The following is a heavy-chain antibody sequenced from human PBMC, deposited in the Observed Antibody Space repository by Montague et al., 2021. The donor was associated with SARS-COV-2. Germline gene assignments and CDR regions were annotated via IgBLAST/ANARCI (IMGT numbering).Heavy chain of an antibody. J-gene: IGHJ1*01. CDR2: IYWDDDK. D-gene: IGHD1-7*01. V-gene: IGHV2-5*02. Sequence: PALVKPTQTLTLICTFSGFSLSTSGVGVGWIRQPPGKALEWLALIYWDDDKRYSPSLKSRLTITKDTSKNQVVLTMTNMDPVDTATHYCAHRLSSWNYAYFQHWGQGTLVTVSS. CDR1: GFSLSTSGVG. CDR3: AHRLSSWNYAYFQH.